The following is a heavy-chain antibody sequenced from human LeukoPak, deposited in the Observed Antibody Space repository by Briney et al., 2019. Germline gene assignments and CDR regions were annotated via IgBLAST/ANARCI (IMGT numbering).Heavy chain of an antibody. CDR2: INPSGGST. D-gene: IGHD6-19*01. CDR1: GYTFTSYY. V-gene: IGHV1-46*01. Sequence: ASVKVSCKASGYTFTSYYMHWVRQAPGQGLESMGIINPSGGSTSYAQKFQGRVTMTRDTSTTTVYMEPSSIRAEDTAVYYCATIAVAGTWDFDYWGQGTLVTVSS. J-gene: IGHJ4*02. CDR3: ATIAVAGTWDFDY.